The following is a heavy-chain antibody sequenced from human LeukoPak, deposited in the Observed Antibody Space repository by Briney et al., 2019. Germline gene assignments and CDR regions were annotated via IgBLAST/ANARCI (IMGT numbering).Heavy chain of an antibody. J-gene: IGHJ6*02. Sequence: SETLSLTCTVSGGSISSSSYYWGWIRQPPGKGLEWIGSIYYSGSTYYNPSLKSRVTISVDTSKNQFSLKLSSVTAADTAVYYCARASAYCSGGSCYHYYYGMHVWGQGTTVTVSS. CDR3: ARASAYCSGGSCYHYYYGMHV. CDR2: IYYSGST. D-gene: IGHD2-15*01. CDR1: GGSISSSSYY. V-gene: IGHV4-39*07.